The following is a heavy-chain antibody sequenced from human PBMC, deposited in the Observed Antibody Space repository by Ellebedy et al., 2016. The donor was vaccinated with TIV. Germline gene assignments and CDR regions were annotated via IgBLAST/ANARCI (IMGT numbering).Heavy chain of an antibody. CDR1: GGSISSYY. J-gene: IGHJ4*02. D-gene: IGHD5-18*01. CDR2: IYYSGST. CDR3: VRHGVDARIQLWFDY. V-gene: IGHV4-59*08. Sequence: MPSETLSLTCTVSGGSISSYYWSWIRQPPGKGLEWIGYIYYSGSTNYNPSLKSRVAISVDTSKNQFSLKLSSVTAADTAVYYCVRHGVDARIQLWFDYWGQGTLVTVSS.